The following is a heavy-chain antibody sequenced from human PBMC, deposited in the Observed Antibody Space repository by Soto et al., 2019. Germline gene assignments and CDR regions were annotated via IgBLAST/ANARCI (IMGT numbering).Heavy chain of an antibody. Sequence: QVQLVETGGGVVQPGRSLRLSCAASGFTFSSFAMHWVRQAPGKGLEWLAVISSDVVNYYYAESVKGRFTISRDNSKNTLYLQMNSLRNGDTAVYYCARGGAWTPEGLGYWGQGTLVTVSS. J-gene: IGHJ4*02. CDR3: ARGGAWTPEGLGY. CDR2: ISSDVVNY. D-gene: IGHD2-15*01. V-gene: IGHV3-30-3*01. CDR1: GFTFSSFA.